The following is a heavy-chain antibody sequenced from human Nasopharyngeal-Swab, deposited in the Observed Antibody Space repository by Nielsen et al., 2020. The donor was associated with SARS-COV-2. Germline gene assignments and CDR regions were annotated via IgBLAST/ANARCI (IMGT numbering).Heavy chain of an antibody. J-gene: IGHJ3*02. D-gene: IGHD1-26*01. V-gene: IGHV3-30*03. CDR1: GFTFSSYG. Sequence: GGSLRLSCAASGFTFSSYGMHWVRQAPGKGLEWVAVISYDGSKEYYADSVKGRFTISRDNSKNTLYLQMNSLRAEDTAVYYCARARSGSYQAAFDIWGQGTMVTVSS. CDR3: ARARSGSYQAAFDI. CDR2: ISYDGSKE.